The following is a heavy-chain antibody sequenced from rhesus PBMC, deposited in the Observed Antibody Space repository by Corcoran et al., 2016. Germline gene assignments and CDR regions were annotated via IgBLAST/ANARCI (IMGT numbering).Heavy chain of an antibody. CDR1: GGSISGYY. Sequence: QVQLQQWGEGLVKPSETLSLTCAVYGGSISGYYYWSWIRQAPGKGLEWIGLIYGSGSSTNYNPSLKSRVTLSVDMSKNQLSLKLSSVTTADTAVDYCGRGSSGHFDYWGQGVLDTVSS. CDR3: GRGSSGHFDY. J-gene: IGHJ4*01. D-gene: IGHD6-31*01. V-gene: IGHV4-73*01. CDR2: IYGSGSST.